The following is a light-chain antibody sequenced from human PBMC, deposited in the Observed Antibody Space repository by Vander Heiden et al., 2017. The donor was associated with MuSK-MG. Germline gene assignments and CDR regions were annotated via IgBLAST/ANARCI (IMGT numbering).Light chain of an antibody. Sequence: QSVLTQPPSASGTPGHRVTYSCSGSSTNIGINTVNWYQQLPGTAPKLLIYSNNQRPSGVPDRCSGSKSGTSASLAISGLQSEDEADYYCAAWDDSLNGRVFGGGTKLTVL. CDR1: STNIGINT. CDR2: SNN. CDR3: AAWDDSLNGRV. J-gene: IGLJ3*02. V-gene: IGLV1-44*01.